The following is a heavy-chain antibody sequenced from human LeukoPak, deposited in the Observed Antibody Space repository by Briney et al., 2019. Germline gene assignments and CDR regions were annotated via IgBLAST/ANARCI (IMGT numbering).Heavy chain of an antibody. CDR2: FYYSDNT. CDR3: ARGETASDADLDY. V-gene: IGHV4-39*07. D-gene: IGHD5-18*01. J-gene: IGHJ4*02. CDR1: GGSITSSAYY. Sequence: SETLSLTCSVSGGSITSSAYYWGWIRQPPGKGLEWIGTFYYSDNTYYSPTLKSRVTISVDTSKNQFSLKVTSVTAADTAVYYCARGETASDADLDYWGQGTLVTVSS.